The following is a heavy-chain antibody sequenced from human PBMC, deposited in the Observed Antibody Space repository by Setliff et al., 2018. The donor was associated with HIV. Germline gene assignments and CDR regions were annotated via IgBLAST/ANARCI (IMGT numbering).Heavy chain of an antibody. CDR3: ARRAAGGSSPNDYMDV. D-gene: IGHD6-6*01. J-gene: IGHJ6*03. V-gene: IGHV1-69*06. CDR1: GYTFSSYA. Sequence: ASVKVSCKASGYTFSSYAISWVRQAPGQGLEWMGRIIPIFGTANYAQKFQGRVTITADKSTSTAYMELSSLRSEDTAVYYCARRAAGGSSPNDYMDVWGKGTTVTVSS. CDR2: IIPIFGTA.